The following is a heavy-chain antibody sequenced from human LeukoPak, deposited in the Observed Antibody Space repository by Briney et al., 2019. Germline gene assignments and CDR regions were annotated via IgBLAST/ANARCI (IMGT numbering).Heavy chain of an antibody. CDR1: GYTFTGYY. CDR2: FEPEDGEI. V-gene: IGHV1-24*01. D-gene: IGHD3-22*01. J-gene: IGHJ4*02. CDR3: ATANSLTRDGSGYYPDS. Sequence: AASVKVSCKASGYTFTGYYMHWVRQAPRQGLEWMGGFEPEDGEIVYAQNFQGRVTMTEDTSTDTAYMELSSLRSEDTAIYYCATANSLTRDGSGYYPDSWGQGTLVTV.